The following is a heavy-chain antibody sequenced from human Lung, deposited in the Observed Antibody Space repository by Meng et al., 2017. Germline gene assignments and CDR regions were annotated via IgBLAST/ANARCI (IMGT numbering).Heavy chain of an antibody. D-gene: IGHD1-26*01. J-gene: IGHJ4*02. CDR2: IFHSGST. CDR1: GGSITSSTW. CDR3: ARFDISSSGRGDY. V-gene: IGHV4-4*02. Sequence: PLQGSGPGLVKPSGTLSLTCAVSGGSITSSTWWSWVRQTPGKGLEWFGEIFHSGSTNYNPPLESRVTISVDKSKNQFSLKVYSVTAADTATYYCARFDISSSGRGDYWGQGILVTVSS.